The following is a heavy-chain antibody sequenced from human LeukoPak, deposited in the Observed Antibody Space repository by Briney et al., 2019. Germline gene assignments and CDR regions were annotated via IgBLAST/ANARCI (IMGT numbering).Heavy chain of an antibody. Sequence: PGGSLRLSCAASGFTFSDYYMSWIRQAPGKGLEWVSYISSSGSTIYYADSVKGRFTISRDNAKNSLYLQMNSLRAEDTAVYYCARVGHYYDSSGYYYVPGNDYWGQGTLVTVSS. D-gene: IGHD3-22*01. CDR1: GFTFSDYY. V-gene: IGHV3-11*04. CDR2: ISSSGSTI. CDR3: ARVGHYYDSSGYYYVPGNDY. J-gene: IGHJ4*02.